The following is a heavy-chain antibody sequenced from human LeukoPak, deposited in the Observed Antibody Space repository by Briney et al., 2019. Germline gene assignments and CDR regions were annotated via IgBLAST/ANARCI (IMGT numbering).Heavy chain of an antibody. D-gene: IGHD3-9*01. CDR2: ISHSGGT. J-gene: IGHJ4*02. CDR3: ARTLDTTGYFRNFDY. V-gene: IGHV4-30-2*01. Sequence: SQTLSLTCTVSGGSISSGGYYWNWIRQPPGKRLEWIGEISHSGGTNYNPSLKSRVTISGDTSKNQFSLTLYSVTAADTAVYYCARTLDTTGYFRNFDYWGQGSPVTVSS. CDR1: GGSISSGGYY.